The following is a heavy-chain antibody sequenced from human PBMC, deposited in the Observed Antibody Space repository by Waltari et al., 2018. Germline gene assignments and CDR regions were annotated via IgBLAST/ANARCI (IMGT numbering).Heavy chain of an antibody. CDR2: IKQEGSEK. CDR1: GFTFSSYW. D-gene: IGHD3-10*01. J-gene: IGHJ3*02. CDR3: ARDTSLWSRGKDAFDI. Sequence: EVQLVESGGGLVQPGGSLRLSCAASGFTFSSYWMRWVRQAPGKGLEGVANIKQEGSEKYYVDAVKGRFTISRDNAKNSLYLQMNSLRAEDTAVYYCARDTSLWSRGKDAFDIWGQGTMVTVSS. V-gene: IGHV3-7*01.